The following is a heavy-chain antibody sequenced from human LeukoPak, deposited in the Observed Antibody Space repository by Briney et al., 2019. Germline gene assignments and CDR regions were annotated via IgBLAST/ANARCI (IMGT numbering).Heavy chain of an antibody. CDR1: GYSFTSYW. V-gene: IGHV5-51*01. CDR3: ARRRYYGSGSHYTYYFDY. D-gene: IGHD3-10*01. Sequence: GESLKISCKGSGYSFTSYWIGWVRQMPGKGLEWMGIIYPGHSDTRYSPSFQGQVTISADKSISTAYLQWSSLKASDTAMYYCARRRYYGSGSHYTYYFDYWGRGTLVTVSS. CDR2: IYPGHSDT. J-gene: IGHJ4*02.